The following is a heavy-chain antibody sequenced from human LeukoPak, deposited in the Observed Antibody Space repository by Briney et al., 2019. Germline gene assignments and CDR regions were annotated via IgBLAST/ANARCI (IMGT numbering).Heavy chain of an antibody. CDR1: GFTFSSYW. Sequence: GGSLRLSCAASGFTFSSYWVSWVRQAPGKGLEWVANIKQDGSEKYYVDSVKGRFTISRDNAKNSLYLQMNSLRAEDTAVYYCAREEVDTAMTHWGQGTLVTVSS. J-gene: IGHJ4*02. CDR2: IKQDGSEK. D-gene: IGHD5-18*01. CDR3: AREEVDTAMTH. V-gene: IGHV3-7*01.